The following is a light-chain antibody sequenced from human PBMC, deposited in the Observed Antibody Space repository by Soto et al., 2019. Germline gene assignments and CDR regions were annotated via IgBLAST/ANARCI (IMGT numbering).Light chain of an antibody. CDR2: DAS. CDR3: QQYDNLPPYA. J-gene: IGKJ2*01. Sequence: IQLTQSPASLSASIGDRVTITCQASQDVYIYLNWYQQKPGKAPRLLIYDASNLETGVPSRFSGTGSGTHVTLTINSLQAEDFATYYCQQYDNLPPYAFGQGTKLGI. CDR1: QDVYIY. V-gene: IGKV1-33*01.